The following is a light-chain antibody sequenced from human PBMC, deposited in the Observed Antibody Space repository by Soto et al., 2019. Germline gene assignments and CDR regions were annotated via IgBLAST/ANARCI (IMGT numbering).Light chain of an antibody. CDR1: SSDVGGYND. CDR2: EVT. V-gene: IGLV2-8*01. Sequence: QSALTQPPSASGSPGQSVTFSCTGTSSDVGGYNDVSWYQQHPGIAPKLIMYEVTNRPSGVPDRFSGSKSGNTASLTVSGLQEEDEADYYRTSDTGRNNWMFGGGTKLTVL. J-gene: IGLJ3*02. CDR3: TSDTGRNNWM.